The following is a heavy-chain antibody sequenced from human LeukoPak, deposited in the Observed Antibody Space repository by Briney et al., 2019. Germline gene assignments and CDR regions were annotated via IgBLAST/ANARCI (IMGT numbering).Heavy chain of an antibody. CDR1: GGSISSYY. J-gene: IGHJ3*02. CDR3: ARDGYYDSSGSHAFDI. D-gene: IGHD3-22*01. V-gene: IGHV4-4*07. Sequence: PSETLSLSCTVSGGSISSYYWSWIRQPAGKGLEWIGRIYTSGSTNYNPSLKSRVTMSVDTSKNQFSLKLSSVTAADTAVYYCARDGYYDSSGSHAFDIWGQGTMVTVSS. CDR2: IYTSGST.